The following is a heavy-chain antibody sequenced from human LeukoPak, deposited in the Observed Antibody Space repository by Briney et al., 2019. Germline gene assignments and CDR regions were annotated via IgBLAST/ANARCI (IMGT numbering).Heavy chain of an antibody. CDR1: GFTFSSYW. CDR3: AKDGEATTPVDY. J-gene: IGHJ4*02. Sequence: PGGSLRLSCAASGFTFSSYWMSWVRQAPGKGLEWVAVISYDGSNKYYADSVKGRFTISRDNSKNTLYLQMNSLRAEDTAVYYCAKDGEATTPVDYWGQGTLVTVSS. D-gene: IGHD5-12*01. V-gene: IGHV3-30*18. CDR2: ISYDGSNK.